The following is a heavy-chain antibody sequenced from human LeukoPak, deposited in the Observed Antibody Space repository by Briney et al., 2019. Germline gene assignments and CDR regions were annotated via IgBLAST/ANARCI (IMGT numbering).Heavy chain of an antibody. D-gene: IGHD2/OR15-2a*01. J-gene: IGHJ5*02. CDR3: ARALELSTYNWFDP. V-gene: IGHV1-69*13. CDR2: IIPIFGTA. Sequence: ASVKVSCKASGGTFSSYAISWVRQAPGQGLEWMGGIIPIFGTANYAQKFQGRVTITADESTSTAYMELSSLRSEDTAVYYYARALELSTYNWFDPWGQGTLVTVSS. CDR1: GGTFSSYA.